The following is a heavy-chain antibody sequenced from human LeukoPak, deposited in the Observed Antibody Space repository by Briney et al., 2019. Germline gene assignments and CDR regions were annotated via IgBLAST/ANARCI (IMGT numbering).Heavy chain of an antibody. J-gene: IGHJ4*02. CDR1: GFTFSSYW. V-gene: IGHV3-74*03. Sequence: GGSLRLSCAASGFTFSSYWMHWVRQAPGKGLVWVSRISTDGTYTEYADSVKGRFTISRDNAKDTLYLQVNSLRAEDTAVYYCAKDPTPRPYCSSTSCYLDYFDYWGQGTLVTVSS. CDR3: AKDPTPRPYCSSTSCYLDYFDY. CDR2: ISTDGTYT. D-gene: IGHD2-2*01.